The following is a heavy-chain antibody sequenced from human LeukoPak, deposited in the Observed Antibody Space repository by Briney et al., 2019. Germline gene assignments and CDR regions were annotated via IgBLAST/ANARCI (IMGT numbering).Heavy chain of an antibody. CDR2: ISGSGGDT. CDR1: GFSFSSHV. V-gene: IGHV3-23*01. J-gene: IGHJ6*02. Sequence: GGSLRLSCAASGFSFSSHVMHWVRQAPGKGLEWVSGISGSGGDTYYADSVKGRFTISRDNSKNTLNLQMNSLRAEDTALYYCARDRGSSSDYGLDVWGHGTTVTVSS. D-gene: IGHD6-6*01. CDR3: ARDRGSSSDYGLDV.